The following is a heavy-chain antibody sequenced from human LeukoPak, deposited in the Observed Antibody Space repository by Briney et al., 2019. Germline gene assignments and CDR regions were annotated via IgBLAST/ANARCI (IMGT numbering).Heavy chain of an antibody. J-gene: IGHJ4*02. Sequence: TSETLSLTCTVSGGSISSGDYYWSWSRQPPGKGLEWIGYIYYSGSTYYNPSLKSRVTISVDTSKNQFSLKLSSVTAADTAVYYCARVLYGSGSYADYWGQGTLVTVSS. CDR2: IYYSGST. CDR1: GGSISSGDYY. CDR3: ARVLYGSGSYADY. V-gene: IGHV4-30-4*08. D-gene: IGHD3-10*01.